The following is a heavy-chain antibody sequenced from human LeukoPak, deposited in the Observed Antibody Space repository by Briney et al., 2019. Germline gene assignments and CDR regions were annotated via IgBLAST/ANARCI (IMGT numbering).Heavy chain of an antibody. Sequence: GGSLRLSCAASGFTFSSYEMNWVRQAPGKGLEWVSYISSSGSTIYYADSVKGRFTISRDNAKNSLYLQMNSLRAEDTAVYYCARDRSVPYQSAEYFQHWGQGTLVTVSS. CDR2: ISSSGSTI. J-gene: IGHJ1*01. CDR3: ARDRSVPYQSAEYFQH. CDR1: GFTFSSYE. V-gene: IGHV3-48*03. D-gene: IGHD2-2*01.